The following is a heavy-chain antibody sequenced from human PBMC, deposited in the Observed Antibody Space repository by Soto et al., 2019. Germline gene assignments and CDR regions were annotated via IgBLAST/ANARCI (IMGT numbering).Heavy chain of an antibody. V-gene: IGHV1-46*03. CDR2: INPSGGST. CDR1: GYTFTSYY. J-gene: IGHJ4*02. CDR3: ARSPGGGFDC. Sequence: QVQLVQSGAEVKKPGASVKVSCKASGYTFTSYYMHWVRQAPGQGLEWMGIINPSGGSTSYAQKYKGKVNMTRDTSTSTVYMELSSLRSEDTAAYYRARSPGGGFDCWGQGALVTVSS. D-gene: IGHD3-16*01.